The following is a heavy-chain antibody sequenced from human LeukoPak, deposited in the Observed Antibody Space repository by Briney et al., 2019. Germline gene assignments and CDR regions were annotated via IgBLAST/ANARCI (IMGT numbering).Heavy chain of an antibody. CDR2: IDWDDDK. CDR1: GFSLSTSGMC. D-gene: IGHD6-19*01. Sequence: ESGPTLVNPTQTLTLTCTFSGFSLSTSGMCVSWIRQPPGKALEWLARIDWDDDKYYSTSLKTRLTISKDTSKNQVVLTMTNMDPVDTATYCCARSVSGWGNFDYWGQGTLVTVSS. J-gene: IGHJ4*02. V-gene: IGHV2-70*11. CDR3: ARSVSGWGNFDY.